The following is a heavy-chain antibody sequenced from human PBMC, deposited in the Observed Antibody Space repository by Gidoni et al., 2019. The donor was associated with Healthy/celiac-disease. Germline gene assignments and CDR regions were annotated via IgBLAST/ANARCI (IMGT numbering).Heavy chain of an antibody. CDR3: ARGLGLELRYYYYGMDV. V-gene: IGHV4-59*01. CDR2: IYYSGST. J-gene: IGHJ6*02. D-gene: IGHD1-7*01. Sequence: QVQLQESGTGLVKPSETLSLTCTVSGGSISSYYWSWIRQPPGKGLEWIGYIYYSGSTNYNPSLKSRVTISVDTSKNQFSLKLSSVTAADTAVYYCARGLGLELRYYYYGMDVWGQGTTVTVSS. CDR1: GGSISSYY.